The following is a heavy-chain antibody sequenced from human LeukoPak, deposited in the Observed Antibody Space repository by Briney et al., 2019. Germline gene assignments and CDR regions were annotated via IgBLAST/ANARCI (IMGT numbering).Heavy chain of an antibody. Sequence: GRSLRLSCAASGFTFSSYGVHWVRQAPGKGLEWVAVISYDGSNKYYADSVKGRFTISRDNSKNTLYLQMNSLRAEDTAVYYCAKSGYSSGRALDYWGQGTLVTVSS. D-gene: IGHD6-19*01. CDR2: ISYDGSNK. J-gene: IGHJ4*02. CDR1: GFTFSSYG. V-gene: IGHV3-30*18. CDR3: AKSGYSSGRALDY.